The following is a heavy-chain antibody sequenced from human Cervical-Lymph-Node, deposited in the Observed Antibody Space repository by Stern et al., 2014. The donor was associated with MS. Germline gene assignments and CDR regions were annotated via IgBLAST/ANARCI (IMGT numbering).Heavy chain of an antibody. D-gene: IGHD2-2*02. V-gene: IGHV3-49*03. CDR2: IRSRAHGGTT. J-gene: IGHJ4*02. CDR3: SRSLCGASCYTVVDY. Sequence: EVQLVESGGGLEQPGRSLRLSCIASGFTFGDYAVSWFRQAPGKGLEWLGLIRSRAHGGTTDYAASVKGRFSISRDDSKTIAYLQMSSLKTGDTAVYYCSRSLCGASCYTVVDYWGQGTLVTVSS. CDR1: GFTFGDYA.